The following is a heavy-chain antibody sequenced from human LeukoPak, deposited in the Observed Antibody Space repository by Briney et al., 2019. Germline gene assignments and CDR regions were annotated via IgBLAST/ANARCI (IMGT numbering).Heavy chain of an antibody. CDR1: GVSISSTSYC. J-gene: IGHJ3*02. D-gene: IGHD2-2*01. Sequence: SETLSLTCTVSGVSISSTSYCWGWIRQPPGKGLEWIGSIYYSGRTYYNPSLKSRLTISVDTPKNQFSLKLSSVTAADTAVYYCARSDCSSTSCYAFDIWGQGTMVTVSS. CDR2: IYYSGRT. V-gene: IGHV4-39*01. CDR3: ARSDCSSTSCYAFDI.